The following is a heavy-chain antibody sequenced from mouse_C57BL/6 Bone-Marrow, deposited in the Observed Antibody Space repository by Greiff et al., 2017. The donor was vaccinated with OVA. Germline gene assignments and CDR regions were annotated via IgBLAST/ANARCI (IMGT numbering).Heavy chain of an antibody. CDR3: ARESDYDGTEYFDY. CDR2: IDPSYSYT. Sequence: QVQLQQPGAELVKPGASVKLSCKASGYTFTSYWMQWVKQRPGQGLEWIGEIDPSYSYTNYNQKFKGKATLTVDTSSSTAYMQLSSLTSEDSAVYYCARESDYDGTEYFDYWGQGTTLTVSS. V-gene: IGHV1-50*01. J-gene: IGHJ2*01. CDR1: GYTFTSYW. D-gene: IGHD2-4*01.